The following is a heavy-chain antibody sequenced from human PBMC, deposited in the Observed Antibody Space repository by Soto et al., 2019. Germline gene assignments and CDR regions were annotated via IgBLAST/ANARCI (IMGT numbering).Heavy chain of an antibody. D-gene: IGHD4-17*01. Sequence: SETLSLTCTVSGGSISSYYWSWIRQPPGKGLEWIGSIYYSGSTYYNPSLKSRVTISVDTSKNQFSLKLSSVTAADTAVYYCARRYGPGFDYWGQGTLVTVPQ. CDR1: GGSISSYY. V-gene: IGHV4-59*08. CDR2: IYYSGST. CDR3: ARRYGPGFDY. J-gene: IGHJ4*02.